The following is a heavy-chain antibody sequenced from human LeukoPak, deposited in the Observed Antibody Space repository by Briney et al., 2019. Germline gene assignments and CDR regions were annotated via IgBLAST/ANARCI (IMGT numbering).Heavy chain of an antibody. CDR1: GGSISSYY. CDR2: TYTSGST. J-gene: IGHJ4*02. D-gene: IGHD1-26*01. V-gene: IGHV4-4*09. Sequence: PSETLSLTCTVSGGSISSYYWSWIRQPPGKGLEWIGYTYTSGSTNYNPSLKSRVTISVDTSKNQFSLKLSSVTAADTAVYSCARDHRAVGIVGGFFDYWGQGTLVTVS. CDR3: ARDHRAVGIVGGFFDY.